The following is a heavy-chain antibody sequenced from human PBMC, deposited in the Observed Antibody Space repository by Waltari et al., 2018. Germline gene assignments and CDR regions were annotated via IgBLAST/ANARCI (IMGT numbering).Heavy chain of an antibody. CDR2: SIPFLGIS. CDR1: GGTLSTYT. Sequence: HVQLEQSGAEVKKPGSSVKVSCSDYGGTLSTYTVTWVRQAPGQGLEWMGRSIPFLGISKYAQSLQARLTITVDQSTNTGYMELNNLRPEDTGVYYCARSGEMKGTVDYWGQGTLVTVSS. D-gene: IGHD1-1*01. V-gene: IGHV1-69*02. CDR3: ARSGEMKGTVDY. J-gene: IGHJ4*02.